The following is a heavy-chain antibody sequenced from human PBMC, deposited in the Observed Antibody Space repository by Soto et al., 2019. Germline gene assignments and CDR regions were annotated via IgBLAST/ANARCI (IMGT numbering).Heavy chain of an antibody. J-gene: IGHJ4*02. CDR2: ISGSGGST. CDR3: ARRASGWFFDY. Sequence: EVQLLESGGGLVQPGGSLRLLCAASGFTFSSHALNWVRTAPGKGLEWVSVISGSGGSTYYADSVKGRFTISRDNSKNTLYLQMNSLRAEDTAVYYCARRASGWFFDYWGQGTLVTVSS. CDR1: GFTFSSHA. V-gene: IGHV3-23*01. D-gene: IGHD6-19*01.